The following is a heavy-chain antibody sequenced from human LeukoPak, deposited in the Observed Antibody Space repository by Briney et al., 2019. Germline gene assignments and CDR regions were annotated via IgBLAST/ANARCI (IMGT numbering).Heavy chain of an antibody. Sequence: ASVKVSCKASGGTFSSYAISWVRQAPGQGLEWMGRIIPILGIANYAQKFQGRVTITADKSTSTAYMELSSLRSDDTAVYYCARDLGDYVPYGWFDPWGQGTLVTVSS. J-gene: IGHJ5*02. CDR2: IIPILGIA. V-gene: IGHV1-69*04. CDR1: GGTFSSYA. CDR3: ARDLGDYVPYGWFDP. D-gene: IGHD4-17*01.